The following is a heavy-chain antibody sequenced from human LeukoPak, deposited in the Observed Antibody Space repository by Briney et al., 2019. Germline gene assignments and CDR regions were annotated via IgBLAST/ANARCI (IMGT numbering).Heavy chain of an antibody. V-gene: IGHV4-59*01. D-gene: IGHD5-24*01. J-gene: IGHJ4*02. CDR3: ARVRGYRDGYNHPFDY. CDR2: IYYSGST. CDR1: GGSISSYY. Sequence: PSETLSLTCTVSGGSISSYYWSWIRQPPGKELEWIGYIYYSGSTNYNPSLKSRVTISVDTSKNQFSLKLSSVTAADTAVYYCARVRGYRDGYNHPFDYWGQGTLVTVSS.